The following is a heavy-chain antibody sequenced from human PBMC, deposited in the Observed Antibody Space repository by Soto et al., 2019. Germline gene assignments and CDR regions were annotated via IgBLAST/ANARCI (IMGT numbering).Heavy chain of an antibody. CDR3: AREVPTYYDILTGYQPIYFDY. CDR2: IIPIFGTA. V-gene: IGHV1-69*13. D-gene: IGHD3-9*01. J-gene: IGHJ4*02. Sequence: ASVKVSCKASGGTFSSYAISWVRQAPGQGLEWMGGIIPIFGTANYAQKFQGRVTITADESTSTAYMELSSLRSEDTAVYYCAREVPTYYDILTGYQPIYFDYWGQGTLVTVSS. CDR1: GGTFSSYA.